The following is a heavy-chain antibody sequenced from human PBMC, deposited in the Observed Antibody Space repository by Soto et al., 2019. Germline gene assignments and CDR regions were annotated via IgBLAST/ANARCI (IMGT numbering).Heavy chain of an antibody. V-gene: IGHV4-39*01. CDR2: IYYSGST. D-gene: IGHD3-22*01. Sequence: QLQLQESGPGLVKPSETLSLTCTVSGGSISSSSYYWGWIRQPPGKGLEWIGSIYYSGSTYYNPSLKSRVTISVDTSHNQFSLNLSSVTAADPAVYYCARHDYYDGSGYPAEPYYYYYYGMDVWGQGTTVTVSS. CDR1: GGSISSSSYY. J-gene: IGHJ6*02. CDR3: ARHDYYDGSGYPAEPYYYYYYGMDV.